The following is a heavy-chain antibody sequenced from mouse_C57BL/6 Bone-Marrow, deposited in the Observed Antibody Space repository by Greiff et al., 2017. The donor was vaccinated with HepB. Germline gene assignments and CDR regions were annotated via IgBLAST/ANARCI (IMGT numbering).Heavy chain of an antibody. Sequence: QVQLQQSGPELVKPGASVKISCKASGYSFSSSWMNWVKQRPGKGLEWIGRIYPGDGDTNYNGKFKGKATLTADKSSSTADMQLSSLTSEDSAVYFCARDWDDFDYWGQGTTLTVSS. V-gene: IGHV1-82*01. J-gene: IGHJ2*01. CDR3: ARDWDDFDY. CDR1: GYSFSSSW. D-gene: IGHD4-1*01. CDR2: IYPGDGDT.